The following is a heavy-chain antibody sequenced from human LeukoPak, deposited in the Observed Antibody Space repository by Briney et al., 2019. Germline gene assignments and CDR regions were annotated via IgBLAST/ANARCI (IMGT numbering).Heavy chain of an antibody. J-gene: IGHJ4*02. CDR3: ASLDTALLNSAY. CDR1: GFTFSNDW. V-gene: IGHV3-7*01. CDR2: IKQDGSEK. Sequence: PGGSLRLPCAVFGFTFSNDWMSWVRQVPGKGLEWVAMIKQDGSEKYYVDSVRGRFTISRDGAKNSLYLQMNSLRAEDTAVYYCASLDTALLNSAYWGQGTLVTVSS. D-gene: IGHD5-18*01.